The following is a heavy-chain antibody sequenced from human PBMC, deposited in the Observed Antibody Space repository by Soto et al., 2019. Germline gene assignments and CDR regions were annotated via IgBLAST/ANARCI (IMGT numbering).Heavy chain of an antibody. V-gene: IGHV4-30-2*01. CDR1: GGSISSGGYS. Sequence: PSETLSLTCVVSGGSISSGGYSWSWIRQPPGKGLEWIGYIYYSGTTYYNPSLKSRVTISVDRSKNQFSLKLSSVTAADTAVYYFSRDGTTGAFFDDWGQGTLVTVS. CDR3: SRDGTTGAFFDD. J-gene: IGHJ4*02. D-gene: IGHD4-17*01. CDR2: IYYSGTT.